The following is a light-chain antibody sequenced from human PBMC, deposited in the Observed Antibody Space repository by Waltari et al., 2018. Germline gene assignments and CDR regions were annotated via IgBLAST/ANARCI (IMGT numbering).Light chain of an antibody. J-gene: IGKJ1*01. CDR1: QSITTS. V-gene: IGKV1-5*03. CDR2: GAS. Sequence: DIQMTQSPSTLSASVGDTVIISCRASQSITTSLAWYQQKPGKAPDVLIYGASNLESGVPSRFSCSRSGTEFTLTISSLQPDDFATYYCQQYKSYKTFGQGTRVEIK. CDR3: QQYKSYKT.